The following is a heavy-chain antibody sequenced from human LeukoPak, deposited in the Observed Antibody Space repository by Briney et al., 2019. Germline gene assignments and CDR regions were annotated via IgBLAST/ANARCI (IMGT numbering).Heavy chain of an antibody. D-gene: IGHD3-3*02. CDR2: IKEDGGEK. J-gene: IGHJ4*02. Sequence: GGSLRLSCAASRFTFSNYWMNWVRQAPGKGLEWVANIKEDGGEKFYVDSVKGRFIISRDNAKNSLYLQTNSLRAEDTAVYYCARDSQHLNFDYWGQGTLVTVSS. V-gene: IGHV3-7*04. CDR1: RFTFSNYW. CDR3: ARDSQHLNFDY.